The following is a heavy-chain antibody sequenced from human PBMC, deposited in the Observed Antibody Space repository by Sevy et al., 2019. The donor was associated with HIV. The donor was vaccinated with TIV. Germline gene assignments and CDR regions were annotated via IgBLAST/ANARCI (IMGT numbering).Heavy chain of an antibody. CDR3: ARDAPYNWNDSGFDY. CDR2: ISSSSSYI. Sequence: GGSLRLSCAASGFTFSSYSMNWVRQAPGKGLEWVSSISSSSSYIYYAHSVKGRFTISRDNAKNSLYLQMNSLRAEDTAVYYCARDAPYNWNDSGFDYWGQGTLVTVSS. CDR1: GFTFSSYS. J-gene: IGHJ4*02. D-gene: IGHD1-1*01. V-gene: IGHV3-21*01.